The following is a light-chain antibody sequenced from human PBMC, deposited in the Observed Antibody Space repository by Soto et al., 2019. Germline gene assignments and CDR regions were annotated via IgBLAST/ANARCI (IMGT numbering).Light chain of an antibody. CDR3: SSYTSSSTLV. J-gene: IGLJ2*01. CDR1: SSDIGGYKY. V-gene: IGLV2-14*01. CDR2: EVS. Sequence: QSVLTQPASVSGSPGQSITISCTGTSSDIGGYKYVSWYQHHPGKAPKLMIYEVSNRPSGVSNRFSGSKSGNTASLTISGLQAEDEAHYYCSSYTSSSTLVFGRGTQLTVL.